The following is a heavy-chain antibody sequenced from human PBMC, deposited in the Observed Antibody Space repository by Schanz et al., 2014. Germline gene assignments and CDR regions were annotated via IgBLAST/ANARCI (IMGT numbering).Heavy chain of an antibody. CDR3: ARGGPAYYFDD. CDR2: IKEDGSVK. Sequence: EVQLAESGGGLVQPGGSLRLSCAASTFTFSSDWMSWVCQAPGKGLEWVANIKEDGSVKDYVDSVKGRFTISRDNAKNSVFLQMNSLRAEDTAGYYCARGGPAYYFDDWGQGTLVTVSS. J-gene: IGHJ4*02. V-gene: IGHV3-7*02. CDR1: TFTFSSDW.